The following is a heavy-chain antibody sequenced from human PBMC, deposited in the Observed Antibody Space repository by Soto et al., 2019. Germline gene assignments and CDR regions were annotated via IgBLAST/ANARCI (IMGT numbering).Heavy chain of an antibody. CDR2: ISSSSSTI. CDR3: ARDRYCSSTSCYSYMDV. D-gene: IGHD2-2*02. CDR1: GFTFSSYS. J-gene: IGHJ6*03. V-gene: IGHV3-48*01. Sequence: GGSLSLSCAASGFTFSSYSMNWVRQAPGKGLEWVSYISSSSSTIYYADSVKGRFTISRDNAKNSLYLQMNSLRAEDTAVYYCARDRYCSSTSCYSYMDVWGKGTTVTVSS.